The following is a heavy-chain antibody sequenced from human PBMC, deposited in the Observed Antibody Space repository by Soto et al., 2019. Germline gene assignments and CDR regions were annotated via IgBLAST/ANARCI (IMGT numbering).Heavy chain of an antibody. V-gene: IGHV3-23*01. CDR1: GFTFSSYA. J-gene: IGHJ2*01. Sequence: EVQLLESGGGLVQPGGSLRLSCAASGFTFSSYAMSWVRQAPGKGLEWVSVISGSGGSTYSADPVKGRFTISRDNSKNTLYLQMNSLRAEDTAVYYCAKRTVGWYFDLWGRGTLVTVSS. CDR2: ISGSGGST. CDR3: AKRTVGWYFDL. D-gene: IGHD4-17*01.